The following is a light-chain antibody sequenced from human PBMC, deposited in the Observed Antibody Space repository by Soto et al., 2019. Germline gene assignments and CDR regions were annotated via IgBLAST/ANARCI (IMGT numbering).Light chain of an antibody. V-gene: IGKV3-20*01. CDR3: QHYDRAPMWT. CDR1: QSVGYTY. Sequence: EIVLTQSPGTLSLSPGERATLSCRASQSVGYTYLAWYQQKPGQAPRLLMYSTSIRATGIPDRFSGSGSGTDFTLTISRLDPEDFAVYYCQHYDRAPMWTFGQGTKVDIK. J-gene: IGKJ1*01. CDR2: STS.